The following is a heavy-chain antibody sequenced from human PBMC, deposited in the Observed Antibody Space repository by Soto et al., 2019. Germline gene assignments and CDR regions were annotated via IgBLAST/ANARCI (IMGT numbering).Heavy chain of an antibody. Sequence: PSETLSLTCTVSGDSISGVGYYWTWIRQHPEKGLEWIGDIDYSGRTHYNPSLGSRIIISLDTSKNQFSLSLKSLTAADTAVYFCARDVTLVAASGWFVPWGQGTLVTVSS. CDR3: ARDVTLVAASGWFVP. D-gene: IGHD2-15*01. V-gene: IGHV4-31*03. CDR2: IDYSGRT. J-gene: IGHJ5*02. CDR1: GDSISGVGYY.